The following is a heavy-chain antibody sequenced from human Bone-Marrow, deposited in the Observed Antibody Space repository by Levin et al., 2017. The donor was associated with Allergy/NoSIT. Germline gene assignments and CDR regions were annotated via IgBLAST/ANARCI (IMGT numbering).Heavy chain of an antibody. CDR2: IYWNDDK. V-gene: IGHV2-5*01. Sequence: SGPTLVKPTQTLTLTCSFSGFSLSASGEAVGWVRQPPGKALEWLARIYWNDDKRYSPSLKSRLTITKDTSKNQVVLTMTNMDPVDTGTYYCAHRRVYFDSSAYDYWGQGTQVTVSS. CDR3: AHRRVYFDSSAYDY. J-gene: IGHJ4*02. D-gene: IGHD3-22*01. CDR1: GFSLSASGEA.